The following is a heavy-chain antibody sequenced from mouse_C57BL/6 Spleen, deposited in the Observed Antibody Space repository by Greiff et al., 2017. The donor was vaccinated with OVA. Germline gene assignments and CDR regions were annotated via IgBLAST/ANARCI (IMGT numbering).Heavy chain of an antibody. CDR1: GYTFTSYW. CDR2: IDPSDSYT. V-gene: IGHV1-69*01. CDR3: ARKTAQATDY. Sequence: QVQLQQPGAELVMPGASVKLSCKASGYTFTSYWMHWVKQRPGQGLEWIGEIDPSDSYTNYNQKFKGKSTLTVDKSSSTAYMQLSSLTSEDSAVYDCARKTAQATDYWGQGTTLTVSS. D-gene: IGHD3-2*02. J-gene: IGHJ2*01.